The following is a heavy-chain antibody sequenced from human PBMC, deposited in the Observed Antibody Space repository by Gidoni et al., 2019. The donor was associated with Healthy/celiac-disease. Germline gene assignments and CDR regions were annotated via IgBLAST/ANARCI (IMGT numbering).Heavy chain of an antibody. Sequence: QVQLQQWGAGLLQPSETLSLTCAVYGGSFSGYYWSWIRQPPGKGLEWIGEINHSGSTNYKPSLKSRVTISVDTSKNQFSLKLSSVTAADTAVYYCARARRITMVQGVIITSGMDVWGQGTTVTVSS. CDR2: INHSGST. CDR3: ARARRITMVQGVIITSGMDV. V-gene: IGHV4-34*01. CDR1: GGSFSGYY. D-gene: IGHD3-10*01. J-gene: IGHJ6*02.